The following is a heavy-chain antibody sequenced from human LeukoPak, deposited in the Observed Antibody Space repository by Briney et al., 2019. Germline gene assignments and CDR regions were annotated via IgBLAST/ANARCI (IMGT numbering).Heavy chain of an antibody. CDR2: INHSGST. V-gene: IGHV4-34*01. CDR3: ARGDEGIYCSGGSCYRPNYYYYYYIDV. Sequence: SETLSLTCAVYGGSFSGCYWSWIRQPPGKGLEWIGEINHSGSTNYNPSLESRVTISVDTSKNQFSLKLSSVTAADTAVYYCARGDEGIYCSGGSCYRPNYYYYYYIDVWGKGTTVTVSS. CDR1: GGSFSGCY. D-gene: IGHD2-15*01. J-gene: IGHJ6*03.